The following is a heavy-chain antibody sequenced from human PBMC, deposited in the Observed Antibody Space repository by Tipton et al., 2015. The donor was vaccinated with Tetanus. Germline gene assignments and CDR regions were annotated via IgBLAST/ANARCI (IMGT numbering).Heavy chain of an antibody. J-gene: IGHJ4*02. Sequence: TLSLTCAVYGASFSDYYWSWIRQAPGKGLEWIEEINHSGNTNHNPSLKSRVTLSVDTSKNQFSLKLNSVTAADTAVYYCARVLPVNRAGWGQGTLVTVSS. V-gene: IGHV4-34*01. CDR1: GASFSDYY. D-gene: IGHD4-17*01. CDR3: ARVLPVNRAG. CDR2: INHSGNT.